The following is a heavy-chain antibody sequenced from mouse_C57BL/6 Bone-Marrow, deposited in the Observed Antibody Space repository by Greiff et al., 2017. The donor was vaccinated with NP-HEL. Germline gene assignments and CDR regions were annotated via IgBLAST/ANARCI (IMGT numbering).Heavy chain of an antibody. Sequence: EVHLVESGGGLVKPGGSLKLSCAASGFTFSSYAMSWVRQTPEKRLEWVATISDGGSYTYYPDNVKGRFTISRDNAKNNLYLQMSHLKSEDTAMYYCAREDYGLVAYWGQGTLVTVSA. V-gene: IGHV5-4*01. J-gene: IGHJ3*01. CDR1: GFTFSSYA. CDR2: ISDGGSYT. CDR3: AREDYGLVAY. D-gene: IGHD2-4*01.